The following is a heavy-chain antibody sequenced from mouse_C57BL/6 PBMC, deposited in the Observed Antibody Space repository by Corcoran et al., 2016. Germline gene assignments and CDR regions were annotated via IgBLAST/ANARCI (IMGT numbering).Heavy chain of an antibody. CDR3: ARMPVTTKDY. CDR2: INTYSGVP. D-gene: IGHD2-2*01. Sequence: QIQLVQSGPELKKPGETVKISCTASGYTFTTYGMSWVKQAPGKGLKWMGWINTYSGVPTYADDFKGRFAFSLETSASTAYLQINNLKNEDTDTDFCARMPVTTKDYWGQGTTLTVSS. CDR1: GYTFTTYG. V-gene: IGHV9-3*01. J-gene: IGHJ2*01.